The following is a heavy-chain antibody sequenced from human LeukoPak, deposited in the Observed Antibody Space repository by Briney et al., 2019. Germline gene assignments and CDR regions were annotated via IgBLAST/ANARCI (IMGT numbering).Heavy chain of an antibody. CDR2: MNPNSGNT. J-gene: IGHJ6*02. CDR3: ARGFYYYDSSGQGYYYGMDV. V-gene: IGHV1-8*01. CDR1: GYTFTSYD. Sequence: ASVKVSRKASGYTFTSYDINWVRQAPGQGLEWMGWMNPNSGNTGYAQKFQGRVTMTRNTSISTAYMELSSLRSEDTAVYYCARGFYYYDSSGQGYYYGMDVWGQGTTVTVSS. D-gene: IGHD3-22*01.